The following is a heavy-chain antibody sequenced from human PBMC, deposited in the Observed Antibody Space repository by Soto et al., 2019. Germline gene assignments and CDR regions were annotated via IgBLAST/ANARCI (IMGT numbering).Heavy chain of an antibody. V-gene: IGHV3-48*02. CDR2: ISSSSSTI. Sequence: EVQLVESGGGLVQPGGSLRLSCAASGFTFSSYSMNWVRQAPGKGLEWVSYISSSSSTIYYADSVKGRFTISRDNAKNSLYLQMNSLRDEDTAVYYCARGGLRGRRFAFDIWGQGTMVTVSS. CDR3: ARGGLRGRRFAFDI. D-gene: IGHD4-17*01. CDR1: GFTFSSYS. J-gene: IGHJ3*02.